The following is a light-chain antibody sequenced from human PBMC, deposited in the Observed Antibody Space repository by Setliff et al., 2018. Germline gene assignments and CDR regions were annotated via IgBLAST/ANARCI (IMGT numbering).Light chain of an antibody. J-gene: IGLJ1*01. V-gene: IGLV2-14*01. CDR1: SSDVGDYKY. CDR2: EVS. CDR3: SSYTSLSTRG. Sequence: QSALTQPASVSGSPGQSITISCTGTSSDVGDYKYVSWYQQHPGKAPKLIIFEVSNRPSGIPNRFSGSKSGNTASLSISGLQAEDEADYYCSSYTSLSTRGFGTGTKVTVL.